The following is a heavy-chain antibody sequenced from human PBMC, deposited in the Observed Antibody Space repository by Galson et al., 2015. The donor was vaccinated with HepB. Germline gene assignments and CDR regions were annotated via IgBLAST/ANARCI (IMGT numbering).Heavy chain of an antibody. CDR3: ARRRIAAAGTTLNY. CDR2: INAGNGNT. V-gene: IGHV1-3*01. CDR1: GYTFTSYA. D-gene: IGHD6-13*01. Sequence: SVKVSCKASGYTFTSYAMHWVRQAPGQRLEWMGWINAGNGNTKYSQKFQGRVTITWDTSASTAYMELSSLRSEDTAVYYCARRRIAAAGTTLNYWGQGTLVTVSS. J-gene: IGHJ4*02.